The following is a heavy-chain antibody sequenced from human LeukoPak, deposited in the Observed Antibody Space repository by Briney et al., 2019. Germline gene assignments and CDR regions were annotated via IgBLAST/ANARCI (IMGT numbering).Heavy chain of an antibody. CDR2: IHTSGST. V-gene: IGHV4-4*07. D-gene: IGHD6-19*01. CDR3: ARRDISSGWSFDY. J-gene: IGHJ4*02. CDR1: GGSISNYH. Sequence: KPSETLSLTCTVSGGSISNYHGSWIRQPAGKGLEWIGQIHTSGSTNYNPPLKSRVTMSIDTPENQLSLTIRSVTAADTAVYYCARRDISSGWSFDYWGQGTLVTVSS.